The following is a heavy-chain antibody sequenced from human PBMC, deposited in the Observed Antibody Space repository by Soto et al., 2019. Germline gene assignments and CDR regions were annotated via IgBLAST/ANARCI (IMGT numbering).Heavy chain of an antibody. Sequence: QVQLMQSGVQVKKPESSVKVSCMASGGTFGTYGISWVRQAPGQGLEWMGGIMPIFGTSNYAHKFQGRVSMTADTSRSTAYMELSSLRSDDTAVYYCAARVVLTPVVASDYWGQGSLVIVSS. D-gene: IGHD2-21*02. CDR3: AARVVLTPVVASDY. CDR1: GGTFGTYG. CDR2: IMPIFGTS. V-gene: IGHV1-69*14. J-gene: IGHJ4*02.